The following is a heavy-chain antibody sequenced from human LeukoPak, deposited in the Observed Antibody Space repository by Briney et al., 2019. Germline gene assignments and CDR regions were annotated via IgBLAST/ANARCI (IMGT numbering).Heavy chain of an antibody. V-gene: IGHV3-66*01. CDR1: GFTFSGYA. J-gene: IGHJ4*02. D-gene: IGHD4-17*01. Sequence: GGSLRLSCEASGFTFSGYAVSWVRQAPGKGLEWVSVIDSHGSTFYADSVKGRFTISRDNSKNTLYLQMNSLRAEDTALYYCAGSTVPYYWGQGTLVTVSS. CDR3: AGSTVPYY. CDR2: IDSHGST.